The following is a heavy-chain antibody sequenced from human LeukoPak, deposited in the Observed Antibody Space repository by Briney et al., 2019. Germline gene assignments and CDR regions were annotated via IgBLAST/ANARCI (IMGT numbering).Heavy chain of an antibody. D-gene: IGHD3-9*01. CDR3: ARLNYDMPTGWFDP. J-gene: IGHJ5*02. V-gene: IGHV4-59*01. CDR2: IYDSGST. Sequence: SGTLSLTCAVYGGSFSGYYWSWIRQPPEKGLEWIGNIYDSGSTNNNPSLKSRVTISVDTSKNQFSLKLRSVTAADTAVYYCARLNYDMPTGWFDPWGQGTLVTVSS. CDR1: GGSFSGYY.